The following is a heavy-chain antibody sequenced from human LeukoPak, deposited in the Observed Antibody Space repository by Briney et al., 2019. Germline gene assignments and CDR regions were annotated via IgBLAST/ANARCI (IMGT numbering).Heavy chain of an antibody. CDR3: ARDGVVTMELDS. J-gene: IGHJ4*02. CDR2: IYPSGNT. V-gene: IGHV4-61*02. CDR1: GESISNSRHY. Sequence: SETLSLTCTVSGESISNSRHYWSWLRQPAGKGLEWIGRIYPSGNTNYNPSLKSRLTISLDTSKNQFSLNLKSVTAADTAMYYCARDGVVTMELDSWGQGTLVTVSS. D-gene: IGHD3-3*01.